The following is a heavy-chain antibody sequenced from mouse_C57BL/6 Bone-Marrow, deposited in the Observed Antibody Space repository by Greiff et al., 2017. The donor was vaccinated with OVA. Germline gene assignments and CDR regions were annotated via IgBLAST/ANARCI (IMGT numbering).Heavy chain of an antibody. D-gene: IGHD1-1*01. J-gene: IGHJ4*01. CDR3: AGSSKGYYYAMDY. CDR1: GFSLTSYG. Sequence: VMLVESGPGLVQPSQSLSITCTVSGFSLTSYGVHWVRQSPGKGLEWLGVIWRGGSTDYNAAFMSRLSITKDNSKSQVFFKMNSLQADDTAIYYCAGSSKGYYYAMDYWGQGTSVTVSS. V-gene: IGHV2-5*01. CDR2: IWRGGST.